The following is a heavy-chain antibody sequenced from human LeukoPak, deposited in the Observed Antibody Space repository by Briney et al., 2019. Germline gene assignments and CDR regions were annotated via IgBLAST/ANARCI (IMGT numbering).Heavy chain of an antibody. J-gene: IGHJ5*02. CDR2: IYYSGST. V-gene: IGHV4-61*01. D-gene: IGHD3-10*01. CDR1: GGSVNSGNYY. Sequence: SETLSLTCTVSGGSVNSGNYYWSWIRQPPGKGLEWIGYIYYSGSTNYNPSLKSRVTISVDTSKNQFSLKLSSVTAADTAVYYCARGRVRFDPWGQGTLVTVSS. CDR3: ARGRVRFDP.